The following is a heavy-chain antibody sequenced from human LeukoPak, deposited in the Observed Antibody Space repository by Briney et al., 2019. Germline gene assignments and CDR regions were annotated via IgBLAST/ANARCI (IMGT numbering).Heavy chain of an antibody. Sequence: ASVKVSCKASGYTFTGYYMHWVRQAPGQGLEWMGWINPNSGGTNYAQKFQGRVTMTRDTSISTAYMELSRLRSDDTAVYYCAKANSIVGATHDHDAFDIWGQGTMVTVSS. CDR3: AKANSIVGATHDHDAFDI. J-gene: IGHJ3*02. CDR2: INPNSGGT. D-gene: IGHD1-26*01. CDR1: GYTFTGYY. V-gene: IGHV1-2*02.